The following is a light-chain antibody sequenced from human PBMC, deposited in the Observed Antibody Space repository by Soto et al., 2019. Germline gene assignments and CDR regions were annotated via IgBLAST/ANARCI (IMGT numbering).Light chain of an antibody. CDR1: QTIRGDF. V-gene: IGKV3-20*01. Sequence: EIVLTQSPGTLPVSPGERATLSCRASQTIRGDFLAWYQQRPGQSPRLLISAASNRATGIPDRFSASGSGTDFTLTIRRAETEDFAVYYCQQYGTSPLTFGGGTKVDI. CDR2: AAS. J-gene: IGKJ4*01. CDR3: QQYGTSPLT.